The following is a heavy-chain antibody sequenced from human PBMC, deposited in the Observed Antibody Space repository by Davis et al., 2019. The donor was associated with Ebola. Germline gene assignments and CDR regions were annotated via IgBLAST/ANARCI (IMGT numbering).Heavy chain of an antibody. CDR3: ARGYDFWSGYYNPTYYYGMDV. J-gene: IGHJ6*04. Sequence: SETLSLTCAVYGWSSSGYYWSWIRQPPGKGLEWIGEIIHSGSTNYNPYLKSRVTISVDTSKNQFSLKLSSVTAADTAVYYCARGYDFWSGYYNPTYYYGMDVWGKGTTVTVSS. CDR1: GWSSSGYY. V-gene: IGHV4-34*01. D-gene: IGHD3-3*01. CDR2: IIHSGST.